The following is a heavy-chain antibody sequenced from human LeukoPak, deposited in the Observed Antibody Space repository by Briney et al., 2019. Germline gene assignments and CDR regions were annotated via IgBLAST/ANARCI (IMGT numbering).Heavy chain of an antibody. Sequence: GGSLRLSCAASGFTFSSYAMSWVRKAPGKGLEWVSAISGSGGSTYYADSVKGRFTISRDNFKNTLYLQMNSLRAEDTAVYYCAKDLAPDYGDNWFDPWGQGTLVTVSS. CDR3: AKDLAPDYGDNWFDP. J-gene: IGHJ5*02. D-gene: IGHD4-17*01. V-gene: IGHV3-23*01. CDR2: ISGSGGST. CDR1: GFTFSSYA.